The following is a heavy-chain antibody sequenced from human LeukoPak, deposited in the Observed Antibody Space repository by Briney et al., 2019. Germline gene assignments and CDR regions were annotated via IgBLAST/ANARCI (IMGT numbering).Heavy chain of an antibody. CDR2: IYYSGST. V-gene: IGHV4-39*01. D-gene: IGHD2-21*02. CDR3: ARLLVGTLYYFDY. CDR1: GGSISSSSYY. Sequence: SETLSLTCTVSGGSISSSSYYWGWIRQPPGKGLEWIGSIYYSGSTYYNPSLKSRVTISVDTSKNQFSLKLSSVTAADTAVYYCARLLVGTLYYFDYWGQGTLVTVSS. J-gene: IGHJ4*02.